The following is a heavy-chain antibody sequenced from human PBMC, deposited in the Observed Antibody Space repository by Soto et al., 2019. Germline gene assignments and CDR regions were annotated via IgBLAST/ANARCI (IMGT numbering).Heavy chain of an antibody. CDR3: ARVRRGYVYY. Sequence: SETLSLTCAVSGGSISSGGYSWSWIRQPPGKGLEWIGYIYHSGSTYYNPSLKSRVTISVDRSKNQFSLKLSSVTAADTAVYYCARVRRGYVYYWGQGTLVTVSS. J-gene: IGHJ4*02. CDR1: GGSISSGGYS. D-gene: IGHD5-12*01. V-gene: IGHV4-30-2*01. CDR2: IYHSGST.